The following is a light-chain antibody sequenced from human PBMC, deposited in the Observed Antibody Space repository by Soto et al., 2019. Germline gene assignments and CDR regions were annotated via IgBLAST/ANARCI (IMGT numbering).Light chain of an antibody. CDR1: QSVSSN. V-gene: IGKV3-15*01. J-gene: IGKJ1*01. CDR2: GAS. Sequence: EIVMTQSPATLSVSPGERATLSCRASQSVSSNLAWYQQKPGQAPRLLIYGASTRATGIPARFSGSGSGPEFTLTISSLQSEDFAVYYCQQYNNWLRTFGQGTKVEIK. CDR3: QQYNNWLRT.